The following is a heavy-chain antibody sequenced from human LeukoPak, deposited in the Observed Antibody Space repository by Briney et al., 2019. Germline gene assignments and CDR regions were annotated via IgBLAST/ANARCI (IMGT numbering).Heavy chain of an antibody. CDR2: IQPSGML. J-gene: IGHJ4*02. CDR3: SRGLDSRKLGY. Sequence: SQTLTLPCTVSGASFNSDDQYWNWIRQSPGKGLEWIGSIQPSGMLYNNPSLASRVTMSRDTSKNQFSLNLNSVTAADTAAYFCSRGLDSRKLGYWGQGILVTVSS. V-gene: IGHV4-31*03. CDR1: GASFNSDDQY. D-gene: IGHD3-22*01.